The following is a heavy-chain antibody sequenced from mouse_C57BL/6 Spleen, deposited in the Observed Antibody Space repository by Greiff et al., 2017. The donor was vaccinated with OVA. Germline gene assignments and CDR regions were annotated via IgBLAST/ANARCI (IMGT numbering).Heavy chain of an antibody. D-gene: IGHD2-4*01. V-gene: IGHV1-85*01. CDR2: IYPRDGST. CDR3: ARENYDSPFAY. CDR1: GYTFTSYD. Sequence: VHLVESGPELVKPGASVKLSCKASGYTFTSYDINWVKQRPGQGLEWIGWIYPRDGSTKYNEKFKGKATLTVDTSSSTAYMELHSLTSEDSAVYFCARENYDSPFAYWGQGTLVTVSA. J-gene: IGHJ3*01.